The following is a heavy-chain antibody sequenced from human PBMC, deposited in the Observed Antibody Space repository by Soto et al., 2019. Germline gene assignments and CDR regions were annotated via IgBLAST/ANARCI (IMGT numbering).Heavy chain of an antibody. CDR2: IKSEIDGGAA. V-gene: IGHV3-15*01. CDR1: GFTFSRAW. Sequence: GGSLRLSCVVSGFTFSRAWMTWVRQAPGKGLEWIGRIKSEIDGGAADYAAPVKGRFTISRDDSRDTMYLQMKRLTIEDTGVYYCTTDVSGPLDDYWGQGTLVTVSS. J-gene: IGHJ4*02. CDR3: TTDVSGPLDDY. D-gene: IGHD1-1*01.